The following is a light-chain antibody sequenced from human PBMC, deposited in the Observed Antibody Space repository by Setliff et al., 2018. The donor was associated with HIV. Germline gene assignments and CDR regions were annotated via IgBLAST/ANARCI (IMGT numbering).Light chain of an antibody. CDR1: SSDIGDYES. V-gene: IGLV2-23*02. Sequence: SALTQPASVSGSPGQSITISCTGSSSDIGDYESVSWYQQHPGEVPKLMVYDVTKRPSGVSDRFSASKSGNTASLTISGLQADDEAHYYCCSYAGADTWMFGGGTKVTV. CDR3: CSYAGADTWM. CDR2: DVT. J-gene: IGLJ3*02.